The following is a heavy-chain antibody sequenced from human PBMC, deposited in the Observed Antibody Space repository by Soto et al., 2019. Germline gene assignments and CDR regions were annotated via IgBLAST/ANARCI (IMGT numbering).Heavy chain of an antibody. CDR1: GASVSSGAYY. Sequence: SETLSLTCTVSGASVSSGAYYWGWVRQRPGRGLEWIGYIYESGYTYYNTSLKSRLTISLDRSNNQFSLGLTSVTAADTAVYYCVRALRNTAMVYTWFDPSGQGTLVTVSA. V-gene: IGHV4-31*03. CDR3: VRALRNTAMVYTWFDP. D-gene: IGHD5-18*01. J-gene: IGHJ5*02. CDR2: IYESGYT.